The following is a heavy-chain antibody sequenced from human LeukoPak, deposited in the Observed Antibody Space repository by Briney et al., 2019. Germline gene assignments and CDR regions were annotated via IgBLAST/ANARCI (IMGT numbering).Heavy chain of an antibody. D-gene: IGHD4-17*01. J-gene: IGHJ4*02. V-gene: IGHV3-74*01. CDR2: INSDGSST. CDR3: ARDPKGPDDYVPDY. Sequence: GGSLRLSCAASGFTFSSYWMHWVRQAPGKGLVWVSRINSDGSSTSYADSVKGRFTISRDNAKNSLYLQMNSLRAEDTAVYYCARDPKGPDDYVPDYWGQGTLVTVSS. CDR1: GFTFSSYW.